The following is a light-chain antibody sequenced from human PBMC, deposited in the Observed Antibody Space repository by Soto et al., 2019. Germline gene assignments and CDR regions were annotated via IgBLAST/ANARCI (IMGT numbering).Light chain of an antibody. CDR1: QSISSW. CDR2: DAS. CDR3: QQYNSFPPT. V-gene: IGKV1-5*01. Sequence: DIQMTQSPSTLSASVGDRVTITCRASQSISSWLAWYQQKPGKAPKLLIYDASSLESGVPSRFSGSGSGTKFPPPITSLPPDVFATFYPQQYNSFPPTSAQGTRLEIK. J-gene: IGKJ5*01.